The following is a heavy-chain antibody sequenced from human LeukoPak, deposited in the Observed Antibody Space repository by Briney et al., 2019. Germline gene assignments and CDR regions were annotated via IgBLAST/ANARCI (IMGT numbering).Heavy chain of an antibody. D-gene: IGHD3-22*01. CDR1: GGSISGYF. CDR2: IYYSGGT. V-gene: IGHV4-59*08. J-gene: IGHJ4*02. CDR3: ARHERNGVYYDY. Sequence: PSETLSLTCTVSGGSISGYFWSWIRQPPGKGLEWIGYIYYSGGTDYNPFLKSRVTISVDTSKNQFSLQLSSVTAADTAVYYCARHERNGVYYDYWGQGTLVTVSS.